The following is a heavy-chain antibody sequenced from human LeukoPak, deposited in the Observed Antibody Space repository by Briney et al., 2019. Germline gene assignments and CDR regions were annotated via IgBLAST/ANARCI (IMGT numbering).Heavy chain of an antibody. CDR3: AKDRGSTVTTELDY. Sequence: GGSLRLSCAASGFTFDDYAMHWVRQAPGKGLEWVSGISWNSGSIGYADSVKGRFTISRDNAKNSLYLQMNSLRAEDTALYYCAKDRGSTVTTELDYWGQGTLVTVSS. V-gene: IGHV3-9*01. J-gene: IGHJ4*02. CDR1: GFTFDDYA. D-gene: IGHD4-17*01. CDR2: ISWNSGSI.